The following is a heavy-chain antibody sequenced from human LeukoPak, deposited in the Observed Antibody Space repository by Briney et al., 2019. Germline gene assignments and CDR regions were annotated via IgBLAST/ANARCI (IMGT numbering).Heavy chain of an antibody. CDR3: ASKWLHDAFDI. CDR2: IIPIFGTA. J-gene: IGHJ3*02. Sequence: SVKVSCEASGGTFSSYAISWVRQAPGQGLEWMGRIIPIFGTANYAQKFQGRVTITTDESTSTAYMELSSLRSEDTAVYYCASKWLHDAFDIWGQGTMVTVSS. V-gene: IGHV1-69*05. D-gene: IGHD5-24*01. CDR1: GGTFSSYA.